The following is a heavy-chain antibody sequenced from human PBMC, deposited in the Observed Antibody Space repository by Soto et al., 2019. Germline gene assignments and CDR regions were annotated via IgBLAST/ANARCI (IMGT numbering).Heavy chain of an antibody. CDR1: GGSISSYY. Sequence: SETLSLTCTVYGGSISSYYWSWIRQPPGKXLEWIGYIYYSGSTNYNPSLKSRVTISVDTSKNQFSLKLSSVTAADTAVYYCARVWYGITRILLPGAFDIWGQGTMVTVS. CDR3: ARVWYGITRILLPGAFDI. J-gene: IGHJ3*02. V-gene: IGHV4-59*01. CDR2: IYYSGST. D-gene: IGHD1-20*01.